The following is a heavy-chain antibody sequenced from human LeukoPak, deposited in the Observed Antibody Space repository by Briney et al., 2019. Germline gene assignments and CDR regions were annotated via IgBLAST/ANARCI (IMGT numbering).Heavy chain of an antibody. CDR2: IYYSGST. D-gene: IGHD2-2*01. V-gene: IGHV4-30-4*08. Sequence: SETLSLTCTVSGGSISSGDYYWSWIRQPPGKGLEWIGYIYYSGSTYYNPPLKSRVTISVDTSKNQFSLKLSSVTAADTAVYYCARDLCSSTSCYSPHGYYMDVWGKGTTVTVSS. CDR1: GGSISSGDYY. CDR3: ARDLCSSTSCYSPHGYYMDV. J-gene: IGHJ6*03.